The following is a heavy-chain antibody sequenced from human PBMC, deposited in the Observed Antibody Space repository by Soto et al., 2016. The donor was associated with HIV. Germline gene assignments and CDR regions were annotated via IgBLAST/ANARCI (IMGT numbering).Heavy chain of an antibody. V-gene: IGHV3-23*01. D-gene: IGHD2-15*01. CDR3: AKVALLRYYFDY. CDR1: GLTFSNYA. Sequence: EVHLLESGGGLVQSGGSLRLSCAVSGLTFSNYAMNWVRQAPGKGLEWVSGISAGGGSTYYADLVKGRFTISRDNFKNTLYLQMNSLRAEDTAVYYCAKVALLRYYFDYWGQGTLVTVSA. J-gene: IGHJ4*02. CDR2: ISAGGGST.